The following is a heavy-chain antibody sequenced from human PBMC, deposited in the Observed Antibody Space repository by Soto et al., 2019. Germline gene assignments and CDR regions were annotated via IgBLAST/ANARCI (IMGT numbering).Heavy chain of an antibody. CDR1: GFTFSSYA. CDR3: ANPYYYDSSGYLRSYAFDI. V-gene: IGHV3-23*01. Sequence: GGSLRLSCAASGFTFSSYAMSWVRQAPGKGLEWVSAISGGGGSTYYADSVKGRFTISRDNSKNTLYLQMNSLRAEDTAVYYCANPYYYDSSGYLRSYAFDIWGQGTMVTVSS. CDR2: ISGGGGST. D-gene: IGHD3-22*01. J-gene: IGHJ3*02.